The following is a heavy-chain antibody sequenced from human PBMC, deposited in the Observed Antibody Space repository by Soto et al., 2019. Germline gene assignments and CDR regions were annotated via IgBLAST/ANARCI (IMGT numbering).Heavy chain of an antibody. CDR1: GFTFTTYG. Sequence: QVQLVESGGGVVQPGRSLRLSCAASGFTFTTYGMHWVRQAPGKGLEWVAIISYDGSQKYYADSVKGRFTISRDNSKNTLYLQMNSLRAEDTAVYYCAGRGSSWYRDTYYYYGMDVWGQGTTVTVSS. J-gene: IGHJ6*02. CDR2: ISYDGSQK. D-gene: IGHD6-13*01. CDR3: AGRGSSWYRDTYYYYGMDV. V-gene: IGHV3-30*03.